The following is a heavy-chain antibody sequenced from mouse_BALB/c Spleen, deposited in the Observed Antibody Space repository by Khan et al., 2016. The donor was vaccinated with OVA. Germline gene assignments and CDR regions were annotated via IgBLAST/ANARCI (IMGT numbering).Heavy chain of an antibody. Sequence: EVELVESGGGLVQPGGSLKLSRAASGFTFSSYGMSWVRQTPDKRLELVATSNRNGGSTYYQDSVKGRFTRCRDNAKNTLYLPLSILPSEATALFYCSRASTVNYFDYWGQCTTLTVSS. D-gene: IGHD1-1*01. CDR2: SNRNGGST. J-gene: IGHJ2*01. V-gene: IGHV5-6-3*01. CDR3: SRASTVNYFDY. CDR1: GFTFSSYG.